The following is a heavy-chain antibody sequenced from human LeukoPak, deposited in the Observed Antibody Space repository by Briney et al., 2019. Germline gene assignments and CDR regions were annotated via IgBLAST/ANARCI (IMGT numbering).Heavy chain of an antibody. CDR2: IYHSGST. J-gene: IGHJ4*02. CDR1: GYSISSGYY. D-gene: IGHD3-16*02. Sequence: SETLSLTCAVPGYSISSGYYWGWIRQPPGKGLERIGSIYHSGSTYYNPSLKSPVTISVATSKNQFSLKLSSVTAADTAVYYCARADDYVWGSYRYFDYWGQGTLVTVSS. V-gene: IGHV4-38-2*01. CDR3: ARADDYVWGSYRYFDY.